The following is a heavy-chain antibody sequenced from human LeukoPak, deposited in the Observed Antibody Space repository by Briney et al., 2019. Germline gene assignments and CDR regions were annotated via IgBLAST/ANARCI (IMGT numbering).Heavy chain of an antibody. J-gene: IGHJ4*02. CDR3: AKARTTVTTPHY. Sequence: GGSLRLSGEASGFTFSSYWMSWVRKAPGKGLEWVANIKQDGSEKYYVDSVKGRFTISRDNAKNSLYLQMNSLGAGDTAIYYCAKARTTVTTPHYWGQGTLVTVSS. V-gene: IGHV3-7*03. D-gene: IGHD4-17*01. CDR1: GFTFSSYW. CDR2: IKQDGSEK.